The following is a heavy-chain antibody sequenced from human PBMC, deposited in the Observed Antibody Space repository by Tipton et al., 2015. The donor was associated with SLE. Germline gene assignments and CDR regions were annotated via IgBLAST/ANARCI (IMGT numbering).Heavy chain of an antibody. CDR1: GGSISSSSFY. Sequence: TLSLTCTVSGGSISSSSFYWGWIRQPPGKGLEWIGSFYYGKSTFYNPSLKSRVTISVDTSTNRLSLQLSSVTAADTALYYCARLRLRLLSPLDAWGQGTTVTVS. J-gene: IGHJ6*02. CDR3: ARLRLRLLSPLDA. V-gene: IGHV4-39*07. D-gene: IGHD3-10*01. CDR2: FYYGKST.